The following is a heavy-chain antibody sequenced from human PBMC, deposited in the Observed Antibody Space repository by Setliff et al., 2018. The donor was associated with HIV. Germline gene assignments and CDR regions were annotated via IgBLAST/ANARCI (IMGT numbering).Heavy chain of an antibody. J-gene: IGHJ3*02. V-gene: IGHV1-69*05. Sequence: ASVKVSCKCSGDTFTTYVVSWVRQAPGQGLEWMGGRSPIFSTTNYAQKFQGRVTITTDESTSRAYMELSSLRSEDTAVYYCAITGRGYSLQRGGAFDIWGQGTLVTVSS. D-gene: IGHD3-22*01. CDR1: GDTFTTYV. CDR3: AITGRGYSLQRGGAFDI. CDR2: RSPIFSTT.